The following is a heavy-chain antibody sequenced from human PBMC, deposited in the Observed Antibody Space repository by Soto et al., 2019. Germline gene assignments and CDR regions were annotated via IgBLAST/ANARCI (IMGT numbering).Heavy chain of an antibody. CDR2: INGGGGTT. CDR3: ARRTTRAVVPAADDY. V-gene: IGHV3-23*01. J-gene: IGHJ4*02. Sequence: GGSLRLSCAASGFTFSNYAMNWVRQAPGKGLQYVSVINGGGGTTYYAASVKGRFTISRDNSKNTLYLQMNSLSAEDTAIYYCARRTTRAVVPAADDYWGPGTLVTV. D-gene: IGHD2-2*01. CDR1: GFTFSNYA.